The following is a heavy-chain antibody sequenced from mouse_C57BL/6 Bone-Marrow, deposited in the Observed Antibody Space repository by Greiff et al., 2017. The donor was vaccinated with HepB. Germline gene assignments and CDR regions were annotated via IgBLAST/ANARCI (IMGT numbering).Heavy chain of an antibody. CDR1: GYAFTNYL. J-gene: IGHJ2*01. CDR2: INPGSGGT. D-gene: IGHD1-1*01. CDR3: ARLLRTENYFDY. Sequence: QVQLKESGAELVRPGTSVKVSCKASGYAFTNYLIEWVKQRPGQGLEWIGVINPGSGGTNYNEKFKGKATLTVDKSSSTAYMQLSSLTSEDSAVYYCARLLRTENYFDYWGQGTTLTVSS. V-gene: IGHV1-54*01.